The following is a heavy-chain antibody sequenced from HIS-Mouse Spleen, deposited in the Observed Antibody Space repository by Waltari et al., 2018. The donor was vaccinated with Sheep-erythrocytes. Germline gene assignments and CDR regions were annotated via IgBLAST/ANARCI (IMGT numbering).Heavy chain of an antibody. Sequence: QVQLVESGGGVVQPGRSLRLSCAASGFTFSSSGMHWVRQAPGKGLGGVAVISYYGSNKYYADSVKGRFTISRDNSKNTLYLQMNSLRAEDTAVYYCARVANLCFDYWGQGTLVTVSS. V-gene: IGHV3-30*03. CDR3: ARVANLCFDY. J-gene: IGHJ4*02. D-gene: IGHD5-12*01. CDR1: GFTFSSSG. CDR2: ISYYGSNK.